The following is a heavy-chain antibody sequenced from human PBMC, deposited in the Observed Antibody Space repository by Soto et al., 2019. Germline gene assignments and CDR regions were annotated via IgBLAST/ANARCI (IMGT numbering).Heavy chain of an antibody. CDR2: IWYDGSNK. Sequence: QVQLVESGGGVVQPGRSLRLSCAASGFTFSSYGMHWVRQAPGKGLEWVAVIWYDGSNKYYADSVKGRFTISRDNSKNTLYPQMNSLRAEDTAVYYCARDVYSGSREEAFDIWGQGTMVTVSS. V-gene: IGHV3-33*01. J-gene: IGHJ3*02. D-gene: IGHD1-26*01. CDR1: GFTFSSYG. CDR3: ARDVYSGSREEAFDI.